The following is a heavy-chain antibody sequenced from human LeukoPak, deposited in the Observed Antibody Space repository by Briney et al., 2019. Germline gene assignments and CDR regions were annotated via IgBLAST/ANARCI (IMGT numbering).Heavy chain of an antibody. D-gene: IGHD7-27*01. J-gene: IGHJ4*02. CDR3: ARDHWGSFDF. Sequence: SGGSLRLSCAASGFTVSSNYMGWVRQAPEKGLEWVSVIYSGGTTYYADSAQGRFIISRDNSKNILFLQLNSLRAEDTAIYYCARDHWGSFDFWGQGTLVTVSS. CDR1: GFTVSSNY. V-gene: IGHV3-53*01. CDR2: IYSGGTT.